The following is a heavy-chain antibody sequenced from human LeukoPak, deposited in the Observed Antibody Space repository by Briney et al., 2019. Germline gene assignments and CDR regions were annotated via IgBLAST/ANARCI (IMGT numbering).Heavy chain of an antibody. CDR1: GFTLSNYW. Sequence: QTGGSLRLSCAASGFTLSNYWMAWVRQAPGKGLVWVSRIGIDGTTTNYADSVKGRFTISRENAKNTLFLQMHSLRAEDMAVYYCARPRAGTRNAFDIWGQGTVVSVSS. CDR3: ARPRAGTRNAFDI. J-gene: IGHJ3*02. V-gene: IGHV3-74*01. D-gene: IGHD1-1*01. CDR2: IGIDGTTT.